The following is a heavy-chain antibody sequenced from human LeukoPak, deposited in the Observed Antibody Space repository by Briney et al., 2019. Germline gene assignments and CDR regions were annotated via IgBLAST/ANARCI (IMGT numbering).Heavy chain of an antibody. CDR1: GFTFSSSW. CDR3: ARGGGSNWYGLPFDY. CDR2: IREDGSEK. Sequence: GGSLRLSCAASGFTFSSSWMTWVRQAPGKGLEWVASIREDGSEKTSVDSVKGRFTISRDNAKNSLYLQMNSLRAEDTAVYYCARGGGSNWYGLPFDYWGQGTLVTVSS. D-gene: IGHD6-13*01. J-gene: IGHJ4*02. V-gene: IGHV3-7*01.